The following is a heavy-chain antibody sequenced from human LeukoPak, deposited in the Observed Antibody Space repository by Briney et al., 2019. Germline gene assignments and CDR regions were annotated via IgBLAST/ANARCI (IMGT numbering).Heavy chain of an antibody. CDR3: AREAYRHYFDY. V-gene: IGHV4-59*01. J-gene: IGHJ4*02. Sequence: SETLSLTCTVSGGSISSYYWSWIRQPPGKGREWIGYIYYGGTTNYHPSLKSRVPISVDTSKNHFSRKLSSVTAADTAENYWAREAYRHYFDYWGQGTLVTVSS. CDR1: GGSISSYY. CDR2: IYYGGTT. D-gene: IGHD2-2*01.